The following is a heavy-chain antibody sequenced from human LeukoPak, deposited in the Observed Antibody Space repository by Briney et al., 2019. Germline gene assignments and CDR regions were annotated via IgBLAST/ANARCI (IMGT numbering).Heavy chain of an antibody. CDR3: ARGPLWPSKWFEP. J-gene: IGHJ5*01. CDR2: INHSGST. D-gene: IGHD2/OR15-2a*01. Sequence: SETLTLTCAVYGGSLSGYYWSWIRQPPGKGLEWIGEINHSGSTNYNPSLKSRVTISVDTSKNQFSLKLSSVTAADTAVYYCARGPLWPSKWFEPWGQGTLVTVSS. V-gene: IGHV4-34*01. CDR1: GGSLSGYY.